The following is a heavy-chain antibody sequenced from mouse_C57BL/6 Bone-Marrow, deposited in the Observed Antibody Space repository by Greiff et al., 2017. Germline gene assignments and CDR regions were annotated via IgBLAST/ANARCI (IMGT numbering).Heavy chain of an antibody. V-gene: IGHV5-2*03. CDR1: EYEFPSHD. CDR2: INSDGGST. CDR3: ARHCYYDGSSYVDWYFDV. D-gene: IGHD1-1*01. Sequence: EVKLVESGGGLVQPGESLKLSCESNEYEFPSHDMSWVRKTPEKRLELVAAINSDGGSTYYPDTMERRFIISRDNTKKTLYLQMSSLRSEDTALYYCARHCYYDGSSYVDWYFDVWGTGTTVTVSS. J-gene: IGHJ1*03.